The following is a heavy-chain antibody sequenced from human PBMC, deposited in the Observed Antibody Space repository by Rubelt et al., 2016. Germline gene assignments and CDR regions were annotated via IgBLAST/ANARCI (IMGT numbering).Heavy chain of an antibody. CDR3: ATGGGIDY. CDR1: RYW. J-gene: IGHJ4*02. V-gene: IGHV3-74*01. Sequence: RYWMHWVRQAPGKGLVWVSRINTDGSTSYADSVKGRFTISRDNGKNTLHLQMNSLRAEDTAVYYCATGGGIDYWGQGTLVTVSS. D-gene: IGHD3-16*01. CDR2: INTDGST.